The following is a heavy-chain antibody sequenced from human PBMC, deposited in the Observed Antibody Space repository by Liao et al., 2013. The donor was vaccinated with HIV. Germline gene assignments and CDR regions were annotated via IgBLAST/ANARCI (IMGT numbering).Heavy chain of an antibody. Sequence: QVQLQQWGAGLLKPSETLSLTCAVYGGSFSGYQWSWIRQPPGKGLEWIGEINHSGSTNYNPSLKSRVTISVDTSKKQFSLKLSSVTAADTAVYYCARSMLLRPNWFDPWGQGTLVTVSS. CDR1: GGSFSGYQ. V-gene: IGHV4-34*01. D-gene: IGHD2-15*01. CDR2: INHSGST. J-gene: IGHJ5*02. CDR3: ARSMLLRPNWFDP.